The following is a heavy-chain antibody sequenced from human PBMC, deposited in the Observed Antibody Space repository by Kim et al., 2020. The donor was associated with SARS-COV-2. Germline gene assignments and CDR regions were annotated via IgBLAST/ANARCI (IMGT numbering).Heavy chain of an antibody. D-gene: IGHD3-10*01. Sequence: ASVKVSCKVSGYTLSDVAMHWVRQARGKGLEWLGGFDVEVGETIYAHKFQGRVTMTEDSFADTAYMELSSLRSEDTAVYYCAIRAKWGVLRDNYYFYMDV. CDR1: GYTLSDVA. V-gene: IGHV1-24*01. CDR2: FDVEVGET. CDR3: AIRAKWGVLRDNYYFYMDV. J-gene: IGHJ6*03.